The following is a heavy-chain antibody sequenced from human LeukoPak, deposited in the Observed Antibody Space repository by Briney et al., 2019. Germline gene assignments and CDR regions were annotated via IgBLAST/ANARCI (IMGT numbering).Heavy chain of an antibody. D-gene: IGHD1-7*01. CDR3: ARLITGTTTAFDI. CDR2: VYTSGST. Sequence: SETLSLTCTVSGGSISSGSYYWTWIRQPAGKGLEWIGRVYTSGSTHYNPSLKTRLTMSVDTSKNQFSLKLSSVTAAATAVYYCARLITGTTTAFDIWGQGTMVTVSS. CDR1: GGSISSGSYY. J-gene: IGHJ3*02. V-gene: IGHV4-61*02.